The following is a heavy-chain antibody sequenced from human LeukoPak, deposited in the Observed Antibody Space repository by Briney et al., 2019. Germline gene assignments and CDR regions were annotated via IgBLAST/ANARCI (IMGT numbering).Heavy chain of an antibody. Sequence: GGSLRLSCEDSGSTFRSYEMNWVRQAPGKGLEWVSVISGRGDSTYYADSVKGRFTISRDNSKNTLSLQMNSLRAEDTAVYYCARSDMASFDYWGQGTLVTVSS. CDR1: GSTFRSYE. J-gene: IGHJ4*02. V-gene: IGHV3-23*01. CDR3: ARSDMASFDY. CDR2: ISGRGDST. D-gene: IGHD3-3*01.